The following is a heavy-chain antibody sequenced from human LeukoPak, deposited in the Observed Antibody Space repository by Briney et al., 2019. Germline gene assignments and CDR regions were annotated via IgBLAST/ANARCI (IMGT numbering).Heavy chain of an antibody. CDR1: GYTFTGYY. CDR3: ARDHTIFGVVNYFDL. D-gene: IGHD3-3*01. CDR2: INPNSGGT. Sequence: ASVKVSCKASGYTFTGYYMHWVRQAPGQGLEWMGWINPNSGGTNYAQKFQGRVTMTRDTSISTAYMELSSLRSEDTAVYYCARDHTIFGVVNYFDLWGRGTLVTVSS. V-gene: IGHV1-2*02. J-gene: IGHJ2*01.